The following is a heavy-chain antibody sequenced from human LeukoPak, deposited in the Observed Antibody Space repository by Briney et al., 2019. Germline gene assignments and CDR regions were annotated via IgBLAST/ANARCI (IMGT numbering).Heavy chain of an antibody. CDR3: ARDVGYDPLTDSYMDV. Sequence: LSLTCTVSGASISGGDYYWSWIRQSPGKGLEWIEYTTYRGRASYSPSLASRASITVDTSKNQFSLKVRSVTVADAAVYFCARDVGYDPLTDSYMDVWGKGATVIVSS. D-gene: IGHD3-9*01. J-gene: IGHJ6*03. CDR1: GASISGGDYY. CDR2: TTYRGRA. V-gene: IGHV4-30-4*08.